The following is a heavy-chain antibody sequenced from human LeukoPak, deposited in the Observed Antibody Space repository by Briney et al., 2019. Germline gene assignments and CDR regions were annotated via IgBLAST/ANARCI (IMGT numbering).Heavy chain of an antibody. J-gene: IGHJ4*02. Sequence: SGTLSLTCAVSGGSISSSNWWSWVRQPPGKGLEWIGEIYHSGSTNYNPSLKRRVTISVDKSKNQFSLKLSSVTAADAAVYYCARSSGYGDYYVDYWGQGTLVTVSS. CDR1: GGSISSSNW. V-gene: IGHV4-4*02. CDR3: ARSSGYGDYYVDY. CDR2: IYHSGST. D-gene: IGHD4-17*01.